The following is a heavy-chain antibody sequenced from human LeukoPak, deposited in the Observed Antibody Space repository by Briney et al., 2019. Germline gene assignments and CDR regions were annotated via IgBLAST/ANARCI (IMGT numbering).Heavy chain of an antibody. CDR3: VRDKYDRSNYAYFGS. CDR1: GFPFSTHS. J-gene: IGHJ4*01. V-gene: IGHV3-21*01. Sequence: GGSLRLSCAASGFPFSTHSLNWVRQAPGKGLEWVSSISAGGYFVYYGDSVKGRFTMSRDNAKNSLHLQMDSLTAEDTAVYYCVRDKYDRSNYAYFGSWGHGTLVTVSS. D-gene: IGHD3-22*01. CDR2: ISAGGYFV.